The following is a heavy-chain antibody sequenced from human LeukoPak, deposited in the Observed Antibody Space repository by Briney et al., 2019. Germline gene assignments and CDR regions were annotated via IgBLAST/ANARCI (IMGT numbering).Heavy chain of an antibody. Sequence: GGSLRLSCAASGFTFSSYGMHWVRQAPGKGLEWVAFIRYDGSNKYYADSVKGRFTISRDNSKNTLYLQMNSLRAEDTAAYYCAKDQDTAIVFDYWGQGTLVTVSS. CDR1: GFTFSSYG. CDR2: IRYDGSNK. J-gene: IGHJ4*02. V-gene: IGHV3-30*02. CDR3: AKDQDTAIVFDY. D-gene: IGHD5-18*01.